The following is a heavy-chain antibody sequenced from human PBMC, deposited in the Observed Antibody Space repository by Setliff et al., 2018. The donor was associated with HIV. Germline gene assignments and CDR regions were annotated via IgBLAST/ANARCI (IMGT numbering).Heavy chain of an antibody. CDR3: ARGAEYPNWYFDL. Sequence: SETLSLTCAVYGGSLSGHYWSWIRQPPGKGLEWIGEINHSGSTTYNPSLKSRVTIKVDTFHNQFSLKLSSVTAADTAVYYCARGAEYPNWYFDLWGRGTLVTVSS. V-gene: IGHV4-34*01. CDR2: INHSGST. CDR1: GGSLSGHY. J-gene: IGHJ2*01.